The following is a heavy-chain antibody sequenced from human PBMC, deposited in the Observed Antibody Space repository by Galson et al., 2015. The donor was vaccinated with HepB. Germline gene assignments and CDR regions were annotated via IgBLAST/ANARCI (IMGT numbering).Heavy chain of an antibody. D-gene: IGHD6-13*01. CDR2: IYYSGST. J-gene: IGHJ3*02. CDR3: AREEKGSSWLGAFDI. V-gene: IGHV4-30-4*01. CDR1: GGSISSGDYY. Sequence: TLSLTCTVSGGSISSGDYYWSWIRQPPGKGLEWIGYIYYSGSTYYNPSLKSRVTISVDTSKDQFSLKLSSVTAADTAVYYCAREEKGSSWLGAFDIWGQGTMVTVSS.